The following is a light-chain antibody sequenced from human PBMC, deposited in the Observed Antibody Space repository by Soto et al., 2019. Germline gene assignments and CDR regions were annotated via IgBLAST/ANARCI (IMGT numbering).Light chain of an antibody. J-gene: IGLJ1*01. CDR3: SSYTSSSTLGV. V-gene: IGLV2-14*01. CDR1: SSDVGGYNY. Sequence: QSALTQPASVSGSPGQSITISCTGTSSDVGGYNYVSWYQQHPGKAPNLMIYDVSNRHSGVSNRFSGSKSGNTASLTIAGLQAEDEGDYYCSSYTSSSTLGVFGTGTKVTVL. CDR2: DVS.